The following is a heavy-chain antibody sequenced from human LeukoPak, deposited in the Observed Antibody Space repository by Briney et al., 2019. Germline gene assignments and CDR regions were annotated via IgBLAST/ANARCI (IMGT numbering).Heavy chain of an antibody. CDR2: ISGSGGGT. Sequence: PGGSLRLSCAASGFTFSSYAMSWVRQAPGKGLEWVSAISGSGGGTYYADSVKGRFTISRDNSKNTLYLQMNSLRAEDTAVYYCAKHDGYGVREYQLLYNYWGQGTLVTVSS. D-gene: IGHD2-2*02. J-gene: IGHJ4*02. V-gene: IGHV3-23*01. CDR3: AKHDGYGVREYQLLYNY. CDR1: GFTFSSYA.